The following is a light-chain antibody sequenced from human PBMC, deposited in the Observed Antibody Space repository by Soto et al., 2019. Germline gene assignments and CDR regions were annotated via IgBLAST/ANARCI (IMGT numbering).Light chain of an antibody. J-gene: IGKJ5*01. CDR2: DVS. Sequence: EIVMTQSPATLSVSPGERATLSCRASQSVSSNFAWYQQRPAQAHRLLIYDVSTRATGVPTRFSGSGSETDFTLTISSLEPEDVAVYYCQQYHNWPLTFGQGTRLEI. CDR3: QQYHNWPLT. V-gene: IGKV3D-15*01. CDR1: QSVSSN.